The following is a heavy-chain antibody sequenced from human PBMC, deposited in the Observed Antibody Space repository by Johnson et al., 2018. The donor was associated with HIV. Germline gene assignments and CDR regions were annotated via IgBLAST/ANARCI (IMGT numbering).Heavy chain of an antibody. D-gene: IGHD6-6*01. V-gene: IGHV3-66*01. J-gene: IGHJ3*02. CDR3: ARERSPGIAARDDAFDI. CDR1: GFTVSSNY. Sequence: VQLVESGGGLVQPGGSLRLSCAASGFTVSSNYMTWVRQAPGKGLEWVSLIYRGGSTYYADSVKGRFTISRDNSKNTLYLQMNSLRAEDTAVYYCARERSPGIAARDDAFDIWGQGTMVTVSS. CDR2: IYRGGST.